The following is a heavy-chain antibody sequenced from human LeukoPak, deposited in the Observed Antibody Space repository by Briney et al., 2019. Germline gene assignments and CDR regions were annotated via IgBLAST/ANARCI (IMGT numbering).Heavy chain of an antibody. CDR3: AKANGDYGDYFDY. CDR2: ISWNSGSI. CDR1: GFTFSSYS. D-gene: IGHD4-17*01. J-gene: IGHJ4*02. V-gene: IGHV3-9*03. Sequence: GGSLRLSCAASGFTFSSYSMNWVRQAPGKGLEWVSGISWNSGSIGYADSVKGRFTISRDNAKNSLYLQMNSLRAEDMALYYCAKANGDYGDYFDYWGQGTLVTVSS.